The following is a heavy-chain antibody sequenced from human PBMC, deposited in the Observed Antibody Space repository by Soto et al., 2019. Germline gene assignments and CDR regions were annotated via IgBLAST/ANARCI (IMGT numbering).Heavy chain of an antibody. CDR3: AREGPYGMDV. CDR2: IYYSGST. V-gene: IGHV4-59*01. CDR1: GGSISSYY. Sequence: SETLSLTCTVSGGSISSYYWSWIRQPPGKGLEWIGYIYYSGSTNYNPSNKSRITISVDTSKNQFSLKLSSVTAADTAVYYCAREGPYGMDVWGQGTTVTVSS. J-gene: IGHJ6*02.